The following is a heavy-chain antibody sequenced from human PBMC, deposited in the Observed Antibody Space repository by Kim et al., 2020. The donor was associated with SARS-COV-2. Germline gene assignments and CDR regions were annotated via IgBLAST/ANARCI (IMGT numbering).Heavy chain of an antibody. CDR2: ISSDGSNN. J-gene: IGHJ6*02. D-gene: IGHD3-22*01. V-gene: IGHV3-30*04. Sequence: GGSLRLSCAASGFTFSTYAMHWVRQAPGKGLEWVAVISSDGSNNYYADSVKGRFTISRDNSKNTLYLQMNSLRPEDTAVYYCARDRALIVVVITTIYALDVWGQGTTVTVSS. CDR3: ARDRALIVVVITTIYALDV. CDR1: GFTFSTYA.